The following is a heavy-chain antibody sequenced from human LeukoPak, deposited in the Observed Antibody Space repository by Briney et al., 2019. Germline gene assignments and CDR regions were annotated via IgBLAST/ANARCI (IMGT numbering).Heavy chain of an antibody. CDR3: AKVRRDIVVVPAASFDY. D-gene: IGHD2-2*01. CDR2: ISGSGGST. CDR1: GFTFSSYA. V-gene: IGHV3-23*01. J-gene: IGHJ4*02. Sequence: GGSLRFSCAASGFTFSSYAMSWVRQAPGKGLEWVSAISGSGGSTYYADSVKGRFTISRDNSKNTLYLQMNSLRAEDTAVYYCAKVRRDIVVVPAASFDYWGQGTLVTVSS.